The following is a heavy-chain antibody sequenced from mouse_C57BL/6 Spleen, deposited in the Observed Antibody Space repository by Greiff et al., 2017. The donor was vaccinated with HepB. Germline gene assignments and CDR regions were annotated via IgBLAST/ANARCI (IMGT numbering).Heavy chain of an antibody. V-gene: IGHV1-5*01. D-gene: IGHD1-1*01. CDR3: TCIHYYGSSYFDY. CDR1: GYTFTSYW. J-gene: IGHJ2*01. CDR2: IYPGNSDT. Sequence: VQLQQSGTVLARPGASVKMSCKTSGYTFTSYWMHWVKQRPGQGLEWIGAIYPGNSDTSYNQKFKGKAKLTAVTSASTAYMELSSLTNEDSAVYYCTCIHYYGSSYFDYWGQGTTLTVSS.